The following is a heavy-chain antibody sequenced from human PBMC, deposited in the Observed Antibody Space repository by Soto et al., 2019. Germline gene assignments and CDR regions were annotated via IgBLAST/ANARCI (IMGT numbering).Heavy chain of an antibody. CDR1: GFTVSSSQ. D-gene: IGHD4-17*01. J-gene: IGHJ4*02. CDR3: ARGLTYGDYEGY. Sequence: GGSLRLSCAASGFTVSSSQMTWVRQAPGKALEWVSVIFIGGTTQYAVSVKGRFTISRDYSKNSLYLQMNSLRAEDTAVYYCARGLTYGDYEGYWGQGTLVTVSS. CDR2: IFIGGTT. V-gene: IGHV3-53*01.